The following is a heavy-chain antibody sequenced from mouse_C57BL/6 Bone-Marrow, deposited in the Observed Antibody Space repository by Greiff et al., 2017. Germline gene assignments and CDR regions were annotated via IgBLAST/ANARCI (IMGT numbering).Heavy chain of an antibody. Sequence: VQLQQSGAELVRPGTSVKVSCKASGYAFTNYLIEWVKQRPGQGLEWIGVINPGSGGTNYNEKFKGKATLTADKSSSTAYMQLSSLTSEDSAVYFGARKGGNYWYFDVWGTGTTVTVSS. CDR1: GYAFTNYL. CDR2: INPGSGGT. D-gene: IGHD2-1*01. CDR3: ARKGGNYWYFDV. J-gene: IGHJ1*03. V-gene: IGHV1-54*01.